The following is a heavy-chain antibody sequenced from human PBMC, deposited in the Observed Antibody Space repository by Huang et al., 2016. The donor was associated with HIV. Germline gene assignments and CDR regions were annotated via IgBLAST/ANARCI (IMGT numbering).Heavy chain of an antibody. Sequence: QVRLRESGPGLVKPSQTLSLTCTVSGGSRSSGNYYWTWIRQPAGKGLEWIGHIYPGGNTNYSPSLKSVVSRSLDPAKNQFSLRLGSVTAADTAVYYCARSYAGTIWDSGRDYFDYWGQGILVTVSS. CDR3: ARSYAGTIWDSGRDYFDY. V-gene: IGHV4-61*09. J-gene: IGHJ4*02. CDR2: IYPGGNT. D-gene: IGHD1-26*01. CDR1: GGSRSSGNYY.